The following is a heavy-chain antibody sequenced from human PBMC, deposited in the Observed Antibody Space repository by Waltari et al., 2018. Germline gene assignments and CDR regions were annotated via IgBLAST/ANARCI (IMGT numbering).Heavy chain of an antibody. J-gene: IGHJ4*02. Sequence: QVQLKESGPGLVKPSGTLSLACDVSGGSFSSNDWWSWVRQPPGKGLEWIGKIHHSGSTKYTPSLKSRLLMSVDTSKSQISLTMKSVTAADTAVYYCARGFDGWPFDYWGQGTLVIVSS. CDR2: IHHSGST. CDR1: GGSFSSNDW. D-gene: IGHD6-19*01. CDR3: ARGFDGWPFDY. V-gene: IGHV4-4*02.